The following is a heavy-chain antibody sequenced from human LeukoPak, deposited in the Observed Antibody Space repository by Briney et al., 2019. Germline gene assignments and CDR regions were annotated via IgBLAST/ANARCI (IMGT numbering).Heavy chain of an antibody. J-gene: IGHJ4*02. CDR3: ARYCTFRTCSGTKFDY. D-gene: IGHD1-1*01. CDR1: GFTFSSYW. V-gene: IGHV3-7*01. Sequence: GGSLRLSCAASGFTFSSYWMSWVRQAPGKGLEWVANIKSDGSEKYYLDSVKGRFTISRDNAKNSLYLQMNSLRAEDSAVYYCARYCTFRTCSGTKFDYWGQGTLVTVSS. CDR2: IKSDGSEK.